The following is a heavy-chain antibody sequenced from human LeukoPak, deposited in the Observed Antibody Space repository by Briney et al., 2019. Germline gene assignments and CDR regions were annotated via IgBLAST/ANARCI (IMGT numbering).Heavy chain of an antibody. CDR1: GFTVTGNY. V-gene: IGHV3-53*01. J-gene: IGHJ4*02. CDR3: ASGEWPQDY. CDR2: IYAGGNT. Sequence: QAGRSLRLSCAASGFTVTGNYMTWVRQAPGRGLEWVSLIYAGGNTYYPASVKGRFTISRDNSKNTLYLQMNSLRAEDTAVYYCASGEWPQDYWGQGTLVTVSS. D-gene: IGHD3-10*01.